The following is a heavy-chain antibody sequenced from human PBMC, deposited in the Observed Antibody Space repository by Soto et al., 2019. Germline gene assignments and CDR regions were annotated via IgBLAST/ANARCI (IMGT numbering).Heavy chain of an antibody. CDR2: INAGNGNT. CDR1: GYTFTSYA. Sequence: GASVKVSCKASGYTFTSYAMHWVRQAPGQRLEWMGWINAGNGNTKYSQKFQGRVTITRDTSASTAYMELSSLRPEDTAVYYCARSVRGYSGCYDYWGQGTLVTVSS. CDR3: ARSVRGYSGCYDY. V-gene: IGHV1-3*01. J-gene: IGHJ4*02. D-gene: IGHD5-12*01.